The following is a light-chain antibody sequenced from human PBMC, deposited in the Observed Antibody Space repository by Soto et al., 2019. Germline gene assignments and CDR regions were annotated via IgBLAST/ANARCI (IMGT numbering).Light chain of an antibody. Sequence: EIVLTQSPDTLSLSPGEGATLSCRASQSVTNRYLAWYQHKPGQAPRLLIYGSSTRATGIPDTFSGSGFEADFSLAISRLEHEDFAVYFCQQYSTSPPITFGQGTRLEIK. CDR1: QSVTNRY. CDR2: GSS. J-gene: IGKJ5*01. CDR3: QQYSTSPPIT. V-gene: IGKV3-20*01.